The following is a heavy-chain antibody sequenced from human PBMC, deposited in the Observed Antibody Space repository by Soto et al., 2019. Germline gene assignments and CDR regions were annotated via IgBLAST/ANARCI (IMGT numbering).Heavy chain of an antibody. V-gene: IGHV4-38-2*01. Sequence: KASETLSLTCAVSGYSISSSGYYWGWIRQPPGKGLEWIGSIYHSGSTYYNPSLKSRVTISVDTSKNQFSLKLSSVTAADTAVYYCARALLVGATHDYWGQGTLVTVSS. CDR2: IYHSGST. J-gene: IGHJ4*02. D-gene: IGHD1-26*01. CDR1: GYSISSSGYY. CDR3: ARALLVGATHDY.